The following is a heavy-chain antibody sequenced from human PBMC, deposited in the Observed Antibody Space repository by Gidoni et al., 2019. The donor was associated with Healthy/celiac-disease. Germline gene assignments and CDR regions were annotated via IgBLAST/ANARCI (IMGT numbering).Heavy chain of an antibody. V-gene: IGHV1-46*01. CDR3: ARDRGYGDYADAFDI. J-gene: IGHJ3*02. D-gene: IGHD4-17*01. CDR2: INPSGGST. CDR1: GYPLTSYY. Sequence: QVQLVQSGAEVKNPGASVKVSCKASGYPLTSYYMHWVRQAPGQGLEWMGIINPSGGSTSYAQKFQGRVTMTRDTSTSTVYMELSSLRSEDTAVYYCARDRGYGDYADAFDIWGQGTMVTVSS.